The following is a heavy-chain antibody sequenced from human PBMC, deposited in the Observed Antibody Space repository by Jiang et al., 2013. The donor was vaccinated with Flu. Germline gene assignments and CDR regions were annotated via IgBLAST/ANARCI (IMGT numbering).Heavy chain of an antibody. J-gene: IGHJ6*02. CDR3: ARDRPQYGMDV. CDR2: INTNTGT. Sequence: KASGYTFTSYAMNWVRQAPGQGLEWMGWINTNTGTQRMPRASLGRFVFSLDTSVSTAYLQISSLKAEDTAVYYCARDRPQYGMDVWGQGTTVTVSS. V-gene: IGHV7-4-1*02. CDR1: GYTFTSYA.